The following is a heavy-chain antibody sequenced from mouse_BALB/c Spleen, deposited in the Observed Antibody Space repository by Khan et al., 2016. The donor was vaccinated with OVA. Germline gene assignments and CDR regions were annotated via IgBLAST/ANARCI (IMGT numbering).Heavy chain of an antibody. D-gene: IGHD2-13*01. V-gene: IGHV1-80*01. CDR2: SYPENGDT. J-gene: IGHJ3*01. Sequence: VELVESGAELVRPGSSVKISCKASGYSFSRSWMNWVKQRPGQGLEWIGQSYPENGDTNYNGKFKGKATLTADKSSSTAYMQLSSLTSEDSAVYFCARWGGDGFTYGGHGTLVTVSA. CDR3: ARWGGDGFTY. CDR1: GYSFSRSW.